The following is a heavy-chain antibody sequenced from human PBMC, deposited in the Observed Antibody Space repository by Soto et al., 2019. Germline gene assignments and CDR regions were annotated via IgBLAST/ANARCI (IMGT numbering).Heavy chain of an antibody. V-gene: IGHV4-34*01. CDR1: GGSFSGYY. D-gene: IGHD5-12*01. CDR3: ARRDGYREIDY. Sequence: PSETLSLTCAVYGGSFSGYYWSWIRQPPGKGLEWIGEINHSGSTNYNPSLKSRVTISVDTSKNQFSLKLSSVTAADTAVYYCARRDGYREIDYWGQGTLVTVSS. J-gene: IGHJ4*02. CDR2: INHSGST.